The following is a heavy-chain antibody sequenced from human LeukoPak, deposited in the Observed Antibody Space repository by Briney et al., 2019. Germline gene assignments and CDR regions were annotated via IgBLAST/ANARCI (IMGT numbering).Heavy chain of an antibody. V-gene: IGHV4-59*11. CDR3: ARVMGDLASLYHMDV. CDR2: VYYSGST. D-gene: IGHD3-16*01. Sequence: SETLSLTCTVSGGSISGPYWSWVRQPPGKGLEWIGDVYYSGSTHQNPSLKSRVTISVDTSKNQFSLKLRSVTAADTAAYYCARVMGDLASLYHMDVWGKGTTVTVSS. J-gene: IGHJ6*03. CDR1: GGSISGPY.